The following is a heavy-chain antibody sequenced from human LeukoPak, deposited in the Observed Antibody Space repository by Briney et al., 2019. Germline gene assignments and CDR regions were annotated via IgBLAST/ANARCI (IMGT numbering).Heavy chain of an antibody. CDR1: GFTFSSYA. D-gene: IGHD6-13*01. CDR3: ANGYSSRQGPKNNYYYMGV. CDR2: ISGSGGAGT. J-gene: IGHJ6*03. V-gene: IGHV3-23*01. Sequence: GGSLRLSCAGSGFTFSSYAMSWVRQAPGKGLEWVSTISGSGGAGTYYADSVKGRFTVSRDNSRNTLYLPMNSLRAEDTAVYYCANGYSSRQGPKNNYYYMGVWGKGTTVTVSS.